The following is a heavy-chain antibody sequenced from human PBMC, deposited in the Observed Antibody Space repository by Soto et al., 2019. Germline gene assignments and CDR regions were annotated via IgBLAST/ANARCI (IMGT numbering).Heavy chain of an antibody. CDR3: TRVMRELPGSVDGFDI. CDR1: GFTFADYA. Sequence: GGSLRLSCTSSGFTFADYALNWLRQPPGKGLEWIGFIRSRAYGATTEYTASVKGRFTFSRDDSKRIAFLEMNSLQIEDTAVYYCTRVMRELPGSVDGFDIWGQGTMVT. CDR2: IRSRAYGATT. V-gene: IGHV3-49*01. D-gene: IGHD3-10*01. J-gene: IGHJ3*02.